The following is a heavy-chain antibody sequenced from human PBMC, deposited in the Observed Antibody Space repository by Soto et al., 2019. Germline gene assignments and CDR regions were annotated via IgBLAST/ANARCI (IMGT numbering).Heavy chain of an antibody. Sequence: GGALRLSCAASGFTFSRYWMHWGRQAPGEGLVWVSRINSDGSSTSYADSGKGRFTISRENAKNTLYLQMNSLRAEDTAVYYWAGEPRQWLVRGFDYWGQGTLVTVSS. CDR2: INSDGSST. V-gene: IGHV3-74*01. CDR1: GFTFSRYW. D-gene: IGHD6-19*01. CDR3: AGEPRQWLVRGFDY. J-gene: IGHJ4*02.